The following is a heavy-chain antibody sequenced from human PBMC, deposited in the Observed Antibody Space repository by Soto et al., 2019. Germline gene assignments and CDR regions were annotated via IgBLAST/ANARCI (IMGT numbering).Heavy chain of an antibody. CDR3: ARGSIGYSYGDVSDY. D-gene: IGHD5-18*01. Sequence: KFQGRVTITRDASASTAYMELSSLRSEDTAVYYCARGSIGYSYGDVSDYWGQGTLVTVSS. J-gene: IGHJ4*02. V-gene: IGHV1-3*01.